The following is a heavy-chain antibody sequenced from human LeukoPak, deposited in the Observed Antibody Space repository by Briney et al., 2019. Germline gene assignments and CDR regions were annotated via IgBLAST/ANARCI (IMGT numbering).Heavy chain of an antibody. V-gene: IGHV3-23*01. Sequence: TGGSLRLSCAASGFTFSSYGMSWVRQAPGKGLEWVSAISGSGGSTYYADSVKARFTISRDNSQNTVSLQLNNLRIEDTALYYCAKTSLSDPSGHYYYMDVWGKGTTVTVSS. CDR2: ISGSGGST. D-gene: IGHD3-3*01. CDR1: GFTFSSYG. CDR3: AKTSLSDPSGHYYYMDV. J-gene: IGHJ6*03.